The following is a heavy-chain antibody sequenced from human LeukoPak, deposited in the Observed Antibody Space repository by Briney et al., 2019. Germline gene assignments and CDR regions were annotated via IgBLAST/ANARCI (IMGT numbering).Heavy chain of an antibody. CDR2: INAGNGNT. J-gene: IGHJ6*02. CDR1: GYTFTSYA. D-gene: IGHD2-15*01. CDR3: ARGGCSGGGCYLSGSLGMDV. V-gene: IGHV1-3*01. Sequence: GASVKVSCKASGYTFTSYAMHWVRQAPGQRLEWMGWINAGNGNTKYSQKFQGRVTITRDTSASTAYMELSSLRSEDTAVYYCARGGCSGGGCYLSGSLGMDVWGQGTTVTVSS.